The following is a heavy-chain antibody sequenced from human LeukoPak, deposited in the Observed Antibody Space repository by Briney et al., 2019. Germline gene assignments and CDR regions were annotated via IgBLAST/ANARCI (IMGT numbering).Heavy chain of an antibody. Sequence: GGSLRLSCAASGFSFSSYAISWVRQAPGKGLEWVASITNSGGATTYADSVKGRFIISRDNSKNTLILQMNTLIAEDTAVYYCAKATIGTVVTPGRLDSWGQGTLVTVSS. D-gene: IGHD4-23*01. J-gene: IGHJ4*02. V-gene: IGHV3-23*01. CDR3: AKATIGTVVTPGRLDS. CDR1: GFSFSSYA. CDR2: ITNSGGAT.